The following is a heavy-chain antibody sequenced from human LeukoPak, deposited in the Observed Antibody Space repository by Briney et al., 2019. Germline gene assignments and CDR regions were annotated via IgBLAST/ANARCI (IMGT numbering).Heavy chain of an antibody. CDR2: IDPSDSYT. CDR3: ARQYCSGGSCSPNWFDR. Sequence: ESLQISCKGSGYSFTSYWISWVRQMPGKGLEWMGRIDPSDSYTNYSPSFQGHVTISADKSISTAYLQWSSLKASDTAMYYCARQYCSGGSCSPNWFDRWGQVTPVTVSS. J-gene: IGHJ5*02. CDR1: GYSFTSYW. D-gene: IGHD2-15*01. V-gene: IGHV5-10-1*01.